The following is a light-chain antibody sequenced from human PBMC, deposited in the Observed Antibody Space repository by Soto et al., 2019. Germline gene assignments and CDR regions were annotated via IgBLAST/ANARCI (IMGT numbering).Light chain of an antibody. Sequence: DIQMTQSPSSLSASVGDRVTITCRASQGISNYLAWYQQKPGKVPKLLIYAASTLQSGVPSRFSGSASGTDFTITISSLQPEDVATYYCQRYNSAPRAFGQGTKVEIK. CDR1: QGISNY. J-gene: IGKJ1*01. CDR3: QRYNSAPRA. CDR2: AAS. V-gene: IGKV1-27*01.